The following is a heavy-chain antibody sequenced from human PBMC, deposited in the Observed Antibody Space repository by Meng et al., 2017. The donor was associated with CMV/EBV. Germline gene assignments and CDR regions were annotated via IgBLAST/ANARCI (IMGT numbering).Heavy chain of an antibody. CDR3: ARRSIEGRRWLQLPHFDY. J-gene: IGHJ4*02. D-gene: IGHD5-24*01. Sequence: GGSLRLSCAASGFTFDDYGMSWVRQAPGKGLEWVSGINWNGGSTGYADSVKGRFTISRDNAKNSLYLQMNSLRAEDTALYYCARRSIEGRRWLQLPHFDYWGQGTLVTVSS. CDR1: GFTFDDYG. CDR2: INWNGGST. V-gene: IGHV3-20*04.